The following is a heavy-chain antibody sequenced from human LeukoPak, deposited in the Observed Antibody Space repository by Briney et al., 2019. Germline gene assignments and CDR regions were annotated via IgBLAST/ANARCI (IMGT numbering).Heavy chain of an antibody. CDR1: GYTFISYA. J-gene: IGHJ4*02. V-gene: IGHV1-18*01. CDR3: ARDPGYSSSWLN. CDR2: ISVHNGNT. Sequence: ASVTVSCKASGYTFISYAISWVRQAPGQGLGWMGWISVHNGNTNYAQKLQGRVTMTTDTSTSTAYMELRSLRSDDTAVYYCARDPGYSSSWLNWGQGTLVTVSS. D-gene: IGHD6-13*01.